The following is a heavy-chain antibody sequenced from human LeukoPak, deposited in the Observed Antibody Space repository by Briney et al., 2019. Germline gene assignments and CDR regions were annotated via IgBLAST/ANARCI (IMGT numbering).Heavy chain of an antibody. V-gene: IGHV3-64D*06. Sequence: PGGSLRLSCSASGFTFSSYAMHWVRQAPGKGLEYVSAISSNGGRTYYADSVKGRFTISRDNSKNTLYLQMSSLRAEDTAVYYCVKGGITMVRGVIAAFDYWGQGTLVTVSS. CDR2: ISSNGGRT. CDR1: GFTFSSYA. J-gene: IGHJ4*02. CDR3: VKGGITMVRGVIAAFDY. D-gene: IGHD3-10*01.